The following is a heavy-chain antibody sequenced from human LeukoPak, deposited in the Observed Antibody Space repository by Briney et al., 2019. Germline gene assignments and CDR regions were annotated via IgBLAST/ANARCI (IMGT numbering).Heavy chain of an antibody. CDR3: ARYRDGDRDISLDI. CDR1: GDSITSDY. Sequence: SETLSLTCTVSGDSITSDYWSWIRQPPGKGLDWIGFINNRGTTSYNPSLTSRVTISRDMSKNQFALKLSSVSAADTAVYYCARYRDGDRDISLDIWGQGTLVTVSS. J-gene: IGHJ4*02. D-gene: IGHD4-17*01. CDR2: INNRGTT. V-gene: IGHV4-59*08.